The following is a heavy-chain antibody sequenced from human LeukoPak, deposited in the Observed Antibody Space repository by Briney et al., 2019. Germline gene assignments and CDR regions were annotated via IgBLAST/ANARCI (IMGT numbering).Heavy chain of an antibody. CDR1: GFTFSSCW. CDR2: INSDGSST. Sequence: PGGSLRLSCAASGFTFSSCWMHWVRQDPGKGLVWVARINSDGSSTSYADSVKGRFTTSRDNAKNTLYLQMSSLRVEDMAVYYCARVTSLTGTIFDSWGQGTLVTVSS. J-gene: IGHJ4*02. CDR3: ARVTSLTGTIFDS. V-gene: IGHV3-74*01. D-gene: IGHD1-7*01.